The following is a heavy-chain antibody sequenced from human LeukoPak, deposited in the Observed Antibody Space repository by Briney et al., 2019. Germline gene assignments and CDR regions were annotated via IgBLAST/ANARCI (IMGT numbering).Heavy chain of an antibody. CDR1: GFTFSSYW. V-gene: IGHV3-74*01. CDR2: LNSDGSST. CDR3: AKDQDIVVVPARFDP. Sequence: GGSLRLSCAAAGFTFSSYWMHWVRQAPGKGLVWVSRLNSDGSSTSYADSVKGRFTISRDNSKNTLYLQMNSLRAENTAVYYCAKDQDIVVVPARFDPWGQGTLVTVSS. J-gene: IGHJ5*02. D-gene: IGHD2-2*01.